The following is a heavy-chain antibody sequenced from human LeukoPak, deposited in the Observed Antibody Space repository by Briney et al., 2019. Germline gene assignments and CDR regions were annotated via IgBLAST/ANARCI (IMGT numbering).Heavy chain of an antibody. V-gene: IGHV4-59*08. J-gene: IGHJ5*02. Sequence: SETLSLTCTVSGGSISSYHWSWIRQPPGKGLEWIGYIYYSGSTNYNPSLKSRVTISVDTSKNQFSLKLSSVTAADTAVYYCARHNTIPSGFDPWGQGTLVTVSS. CDR1: GGSISSYH. D-gene: IGHD3-9*01. CDR3: ARHNTIPSGFDP. CDR2: IYYSGST.